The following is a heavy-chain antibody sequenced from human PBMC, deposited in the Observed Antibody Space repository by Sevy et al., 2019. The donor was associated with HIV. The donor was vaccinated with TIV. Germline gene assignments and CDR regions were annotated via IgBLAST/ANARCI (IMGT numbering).Heavy chain of an antibody. CDR3: AGRKVGDFWSGSIRGPWAGGPLFDY. Sequence: GGSLRLSCTSSGFTFSSYAMNWVRQAPGKGLEWVSTISHRGDSTYYSDSVKGRFTISRDNCENTLYLQMNSLRAEDSALYYCAGRKVGDFWSGSIRGPWAGGPLFDYWGQGTLVTVSS. D-gene: IGHD3-3*01. V-gene: IGHV3-23*01. CDR2: ISHRGDST. J-gene: IGHJ4*02. CDR1: GFTFSSYA.